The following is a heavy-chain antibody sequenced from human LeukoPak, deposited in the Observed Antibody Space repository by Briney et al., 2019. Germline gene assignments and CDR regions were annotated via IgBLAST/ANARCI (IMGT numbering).Heavy chain of an antibody. D-gene: IGHD2-2*02. V-gene: IGHV3-21*01. CDR1: GFTFSSYS. CDR3: AKALFASCSSTSCYKGPPSLIHY. CDR2: ISSSSSYI. Sequence: NPGGSLRLSCAASGFTFSSYSMNWVRQAPGKGLEWVSSISSSSSYIYYADSVKGRFTISRDNAKNSLYLQMNSLRAEDTAVYYCAKALFASCSSTSCYKGPPSLIHYWGQGTLVTVSS. J-gene: IGHJ4*02.